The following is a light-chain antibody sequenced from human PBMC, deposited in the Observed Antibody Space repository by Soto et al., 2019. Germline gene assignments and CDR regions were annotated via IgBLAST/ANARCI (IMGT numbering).Light chain of an antibody. Sequence: DIQMTQSPSTLSASVGDRVTITCRASQSISSWLAWYQQKPGKAPKLLIYKASSLESGVPSRFSGSGSGTEFTLTITSMQPDDCATYYCQQDNRYPWTFGQGTKVEIK. CDR2: KAS. CDR3: QQDNRYPWT. CDR1: QSISSW. J-gene: IGKJ1*01. V-gene: IGKV1-5*03.